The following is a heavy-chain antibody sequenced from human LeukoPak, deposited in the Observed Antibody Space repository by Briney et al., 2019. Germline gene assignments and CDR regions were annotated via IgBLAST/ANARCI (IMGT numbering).Heavy chain of an antibody. Sequence: ASVKVSCKASGYTFSDYDVNWVRQAPGQGLEWMGWMNPTSGDTGYAQKFQGRVTMTRSTSISTAYMELSSLRSEDTAVYYCARVKIRVLGFDPWGQGTLVTVSS. CDR2: MNPTSGDT. D-gene: IGHD3-3*01. V-gene: IGHV1-8*01. CDR3: ARVKIRVLGFDP. J-gene: IGHJ5*02. CDR1: GYTFSDYD.